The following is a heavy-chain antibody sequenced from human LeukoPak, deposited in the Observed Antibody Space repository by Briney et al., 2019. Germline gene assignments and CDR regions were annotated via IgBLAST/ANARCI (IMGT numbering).Heavy chain of an antibody. J-gene: IGHJ4*02. CDR1: GYSFTDYH. D-gene: IGHD5-24*01. CDR3: ARGEGYNPNRYPNDY. Sequence: ASVKVSCKASGYSFTDYHMYWVRQAPGQGLEWMGWINLNNGGTNFAQKFQGRVTMTRDVSISTAYMELSSLRSDDTAVYYCARGEGYNPNRYPNDYWGQGTPVTVSS. V-gene: IGHV1-2*02. CDR2: INLNNGGT.